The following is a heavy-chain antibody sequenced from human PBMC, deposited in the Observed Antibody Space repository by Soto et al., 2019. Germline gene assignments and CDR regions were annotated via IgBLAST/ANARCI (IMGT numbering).Heavy chain of an antibody. V-gene: IGHV3-21*01. CDR2: ITSASDYI. CDR1: GFAFTRYS. D-gene: IGHD3-9*01. Sequence: GGSLRLSCAASGFAFTRYSMNWVRQAPGKGLEWVSSITSASDYIFYADSVKGRFTISRDNANNSLYLQMNSLRAEDTAVYYCARVGTGSSTPLDIWGQGTMVTVSS. J-gene: IGHJ3*02. CDR3: ARVGTGSSTPLDI.